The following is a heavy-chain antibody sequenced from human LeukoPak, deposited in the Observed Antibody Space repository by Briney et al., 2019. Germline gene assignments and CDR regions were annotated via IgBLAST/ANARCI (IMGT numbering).Heavy chain of an antibody. CDR1: GLTFSSYG. CDR3: AKASCSSTSCYKSPDY. V-gene: IGHV3-33*06. J-gene: IGHJ4*02. Sequence: GSSLRLSCEASGLTFSSYGMHWVRQAPGKGLEWVAVIWYDGSNKYYADSVKGRFTISRDNSKNTLYLQVNSLRAEDTAVYYCAKASCSSTSCYKSPDYWGQGTLVTVSS. CDR2: IWYDGSNK. D-gene: IGHD2-2*02.